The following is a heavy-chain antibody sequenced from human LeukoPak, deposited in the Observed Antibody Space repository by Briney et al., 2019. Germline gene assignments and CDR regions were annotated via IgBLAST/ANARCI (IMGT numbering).Heavy chain of an antibody. CDR2: KYFRGST. CDR1: VGSFSGYY. V-gene: IGHV4-59*01. Sequence: PSETLSLTCAVYVGSFSGYYCSWIRHPPGKGLEWIGDKYFRGSTSSNPSLKSRVTISGDASKNQFSLKLTSVNAADTAVYYCARDLQNGGYALDALDIWGQGTMVTVSS. CDR3: ARDLQNGGYALDALDI. D-gene: IGHD5-12*01. J-gene: IGHJ3*02.